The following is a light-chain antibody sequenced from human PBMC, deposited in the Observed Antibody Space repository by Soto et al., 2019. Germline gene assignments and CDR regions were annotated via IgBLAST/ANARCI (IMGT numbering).Light chain of an antibody. CDR1: QSISVW. Sequence: DIQMTQSPSTLSASVGDRVSITCRASQSISVWLAWYQQKAGKAPNLLIYKASRLESGVPSRFSGSGSETEFTLTISSLQPGDFATYYCQQYDIYPLTFGGGTKV. CDR2: KAS. V-gene: IGKV1-5*03. J-gene: IGKJ4*01. CDR3: QQYDIYPLT.